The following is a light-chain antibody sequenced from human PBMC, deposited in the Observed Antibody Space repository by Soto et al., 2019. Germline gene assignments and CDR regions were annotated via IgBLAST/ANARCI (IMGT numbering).Light chain of an antibody. CDR1: QSVSNNY. V-gene: IGKV3-20*01. CDR2: GAS. Sequence: DIVLAQSPGTLSLSPGETATLSCRASQSVSNNYLAWYQQKPGQAPRLLIYGASNRATGIPDRFSGSGSGTDFTLTISRLEPEDFAVYYCQQYGSSGTFGQGTKVDIK. CDR3: QQYGSSGT. J-gene: IGKJ1*01.